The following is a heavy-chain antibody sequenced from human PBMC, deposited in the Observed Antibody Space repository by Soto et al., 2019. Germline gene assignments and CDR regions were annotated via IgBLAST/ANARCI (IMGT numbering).Heavy chain of an antibody. D-gene: IGHD3-22*01. J-gene: IGHJ4*02. V-gene: IGHV4-30-4*01. CDR1: GVSISSGDDY. CDR2: IYSSGST. CDR3: ARGGGYDY. Sequence: QVQLQESGPGVVKPSQTLSLTCIVSGVSISSGDDYWSWIRQPPGKGLEWIGYIYSSGSTYCNPSXXSXAXXSADTSKNQFSLELTSVTAADTAVYYCARGGGYDYWGQGALVTVSS.